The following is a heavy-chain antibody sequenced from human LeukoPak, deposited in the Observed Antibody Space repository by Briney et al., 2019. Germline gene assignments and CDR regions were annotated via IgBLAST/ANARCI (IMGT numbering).Heavy chain of an antibody. J-gene: IGHJ4*02. CDR3: AKVSDGRRKTRWLRLGELSLLGY. Sequence: GGSLRLSCAASGFTFSSYAMSWVRQAPGKGLEWVSAISGSGGSTYYADSVKGRFTISRDNSKNTLYLQMNSLRAEDTAVYYCAKVSDGRRKTRWLRLGELSLLGYWGQGTLVTVSS. CDR2: ISGSGGST. CDR1: GFTFSSYA. D-gene: IGHD3-16*02. V-gene: IGHV3-23*01.